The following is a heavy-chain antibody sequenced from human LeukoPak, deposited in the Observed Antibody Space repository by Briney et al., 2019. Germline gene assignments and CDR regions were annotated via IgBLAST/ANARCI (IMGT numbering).Heavy chain of an antibody. CDR3: ARSVGYCSGGSCYRYYYYYYMDV. D-gene: IGHD2-15*01. J-gene: IGHJ6*03. CDR1: GYTFTSYG. Sequence: ASVKVSCKASGYTFTSYGISWVRQAPGQGLEWMGWISAYNGNTNYAQKLQGRVTMTTDTSTSTAYMELRSLRSDDTAVYYCARSVGYCSGGSCYRYYYYYYMDVWGKGTTVTVSS. CDR2: ISAYNGNT. V-gene: IGHV1-18*01.